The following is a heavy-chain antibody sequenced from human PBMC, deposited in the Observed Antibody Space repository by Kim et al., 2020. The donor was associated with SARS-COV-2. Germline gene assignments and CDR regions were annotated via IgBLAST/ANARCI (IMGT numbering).Heavy chain of an antibody. V-gene: IGHV4-4*02. Sequence: SETLSLTCTVSGGSITSINWWSWVRQSPGKGLEWIGEIYPGGSTNYNPSLKSRVSMSLDRSKNQFSLSLTSVTATDTAVYYCEGESFDPWAQGPLVTVSS. J-gene: IGHJ5*02. CDR3: EGESFDP. CDR2: IYPGGST. CDR1: GGSITSINW.